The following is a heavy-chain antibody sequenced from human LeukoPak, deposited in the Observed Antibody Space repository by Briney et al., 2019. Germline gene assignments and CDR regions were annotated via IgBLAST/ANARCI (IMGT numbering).Heavy chain of an antibody. Sequence: ASVKVSCKASGYTFTGYYMHWVRQAPGQGLEWMGWINPNRGGTNYAQKFQGWVTMTRDTSISTAYMELSRLRSDDTAVYYCARELRGYSYGYFDYWGQGTLVTVSS. J-gene: IGHJ4*02. CDR2: INPNRGGT. V-gene: IGHV1-2*04. D-gene: IGHD5-18*01. CDR1: GYTFTGYY. CDR3: ARELRGYSYGYFDY.